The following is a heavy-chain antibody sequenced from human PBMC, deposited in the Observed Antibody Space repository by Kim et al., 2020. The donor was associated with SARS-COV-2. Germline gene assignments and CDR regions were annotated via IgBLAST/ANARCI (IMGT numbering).Heavy chain of an antibody. V-gene: IGHV4-34*01. CDR3: ARARHRTWGSSSIYYYYGMDV. J-gene: IGHJ6*02. D-gene: IGHD6-6*01. CDR1: GGSFSGHY. Sequence: SETLSLTCAVYGGSFSGHYWSWIRQPPGKGLEWIGEINHSGSTNYNPSLKSRVTISVDTSKNQFSLKLSSVTAADTAVYYCARARHRTWGSSSIYYYYGMDVWGQGTTVTVSS. CDR2: INHSGST.